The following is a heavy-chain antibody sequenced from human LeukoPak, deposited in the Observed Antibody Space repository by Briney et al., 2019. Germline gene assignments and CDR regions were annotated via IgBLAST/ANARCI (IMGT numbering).Heavy chain of an antibody. J-gene: IGHJ4*02. CDR3: ARTLKYSFGYYFDY. Sequence: SETLSLTCTVSGGSISSGYWSWIRQPPGKGLEWIGYIFYSGSTNHNPSLKSRVTISEDTSKNQFSLKLSSVTAADTAVYYCARTLKYSFGYYFDYWGQGTLVTVSS. CDR2: IFYSGST. D-gene: IGHD5-18*01. CDR1: GGSISSGY. V-gene: IGHV4-59*01.